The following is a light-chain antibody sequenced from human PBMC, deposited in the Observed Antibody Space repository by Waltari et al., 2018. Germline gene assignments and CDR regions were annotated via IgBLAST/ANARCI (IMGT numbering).Light chain of an antibody. CDR1: QRVLYSSNNKNY. CDR3: QQYYSTPPRT. J-gene: IGKJ1*01. Sequence: DIVMTQSPDSLAGSLGERATINGKSSQRVLYSSNNKNYLAWYQQKPGQPPKLLIYWASTRESGVPDRFSGSGSGTDFTLTISSLQAEDVAVYYCQQYYSTPPRTFGQGTKVEIK. CDR2: WAS. V-gene: IGKV4-1*01.